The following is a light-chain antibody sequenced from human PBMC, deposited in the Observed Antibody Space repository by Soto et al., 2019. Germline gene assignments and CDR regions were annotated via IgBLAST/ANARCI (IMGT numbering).Light chain of an antibody. CDR1: SSDVGGYNY. V-gene: IGLV2-14*01. J-gene: IGLJ2*01. Sequence: QPASVSGSPGQSITISCTGTSSDVGGYNYVSWYQQHPGKAPKLMIYDVSNRPSGVSNRFSGSKSGNTASLTISGLQAEDEADYYCSSYTSSSTRGVFGGGTKVTVL. CDR2: DVS. CDR3: SSYTSSSTRGV.